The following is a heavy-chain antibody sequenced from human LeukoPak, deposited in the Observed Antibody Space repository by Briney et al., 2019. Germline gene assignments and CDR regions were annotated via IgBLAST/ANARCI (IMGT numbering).Heavy chain of an antibody. Sequence: ASVKVSCKASGYTFTSYDINWVRQATGQGLEWMGWMNPNSGNTGYAQKFQGRVTITRNTSISTAYMELSSLRSEDTAVYYCARECSSWYSYYYYMDVWGKGTTVTVSS. CDR3: ARECSSWYSYYYYMDV. J-gene: IGHJ6*03. CDR1: GYTFTSYD. V-gene: IGHV1-8*03. D-gene: IGHD6-13*01. CDR2: MNPNSGNT.